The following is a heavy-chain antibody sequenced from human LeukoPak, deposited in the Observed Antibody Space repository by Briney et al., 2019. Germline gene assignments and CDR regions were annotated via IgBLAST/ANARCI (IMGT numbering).Heavy chain of an antibody. Sequence: ASVKVSCKASGGTFSSYAISWVRQAPGQGLEWMGRIIPILGIANYAQKFQGRVTITADKSTSTAYMELSSLRSEDTAVYYCARDYGFWSGYYMGPDGIDYWGQGTLVTVSS. CDR2: IIPILGIA. V-gene: IGHV1-69*04. CDR3: ARDYGFWSGYYMGPDGIDY. J-gene: IGHJ4*02. D-gene: IGHD3-3*01. CDR1: GGTFSSYA.